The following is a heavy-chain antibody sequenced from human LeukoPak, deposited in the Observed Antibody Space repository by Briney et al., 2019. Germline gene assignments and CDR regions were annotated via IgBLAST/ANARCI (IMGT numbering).Heavy chain of an antibody. Sequence: SETLSLTCTVSGGSISSGGYYWSWIRQHPGKGLECIGYIYYNGSTSYNPSLKSRVTISVDTSKNQFSLKLSSVTAADTAVYYCARESSNSLKGPIEGGNWFDPWGQGTLVTVSS. J-gene: IGHJ5*02. D-gene: IGHD2-2*01. CDR2: IYYNGST. CDR3: ARESSNSLKGPIEGGNWFDP. V-gene: IGHV4-31*03. CDR1: GGSISSGGYY.